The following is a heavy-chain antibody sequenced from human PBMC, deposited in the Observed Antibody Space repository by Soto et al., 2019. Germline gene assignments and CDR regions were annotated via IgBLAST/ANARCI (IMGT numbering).Heavy chain of an antibody. J-gene: IGHJ4*02. V-gene: IGHV4-38-2*01. CDR3: ARSPENYDSSGYYPYYFDY. D-gene: IGHD3-22*01. Sequence: SETLSLTCAVSGYSISSGYYWGWIRQPPGKGLEWIGSIYHSGSTYYNPSLKSRVTISVDTSKNQFSLKLSSVTAADTAVYYCARSPENYDSSGYYPYYFDYWGQGTLVTVSS. CDR1: GYSISSGYY. CDR2: IYHSGST.